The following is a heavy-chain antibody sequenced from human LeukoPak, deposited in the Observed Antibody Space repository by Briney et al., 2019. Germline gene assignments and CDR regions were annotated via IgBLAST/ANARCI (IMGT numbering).Heavy chain of an antibody. D-gene: IGHD2-2*01. CDR2: ISSSGSTI. V-gene: IGHV3-11*04. J-gene: IGHJ4*02. Sequence: PGGALRLSCAASGFTFSDYYMSWIRQAPGEGLEGGLYISSSGSTIYYADSVKGRFTISRDNAKNSLYLQMNSLRAEDTAVYYCATSPPGYCSSTSCPSFDYWGQGTLVIVSS. CDR3: ATSPPGYCSSTSCPSFDY. CDR1: GFTFSDYY.